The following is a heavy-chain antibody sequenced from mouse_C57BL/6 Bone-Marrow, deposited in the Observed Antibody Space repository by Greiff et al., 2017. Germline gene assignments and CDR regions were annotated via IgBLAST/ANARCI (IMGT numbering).Heavy chain of an antibody. D-gene: IGHD1-1*01. Sequence: EVQLQQSGPGLVKPSQSLSLTCSVTGYSITSGYYWNWIRQFPGNKLEWMGYISYDGSNNYNPSLKNRISITRDTSKNQFFLKLNSVTTEDTATYYCARINDYGSSRYFDVWGTGTTVTVSS. CDR1: GYSITSGYY. CDR3: ARINDYGSSRYFDV. J-gene: IGHJ1*03. V-gene: IGHV3-6*01. CDR2: ISYDGSN.